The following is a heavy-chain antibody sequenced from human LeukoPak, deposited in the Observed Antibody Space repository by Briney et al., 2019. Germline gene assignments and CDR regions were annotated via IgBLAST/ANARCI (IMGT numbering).Heavy chain of an antibody. J-gene: IGHJ4*02. CDR2: IYPGDSDT. CDR3: ARLVGATPVDY. D-gene: IGHD1-26*01. CDR1: GYSFTSYW. Sequence: AESLKIFCKGSGYSFTSYWIGWVRQMPGKGLEWMGVIYPGDSDTRYSPSFQGQVTISADKYISTAYLQWSSLKASDTAMYYCARLVGATPVDYWGQGTLVTVSS. V-gene: IGHV5-51*01.